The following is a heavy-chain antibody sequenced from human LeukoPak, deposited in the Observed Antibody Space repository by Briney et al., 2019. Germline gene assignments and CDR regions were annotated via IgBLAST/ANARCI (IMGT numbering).Heavy chain of an antibody. Sequence: ASVKVSCKASGYTFTGYYMHWVRQAPGQGLEWMGWNNPNSGGTNYAQKFQGRVTMTRDTSISTAYMELSRLRSDDTAVYYCATVSYYDYVWGSYSYFDYWGQGTLVTVSS. D-gene: IGHD3-16*01. J-gene: IGHJ4*02. CDR1: GYTFTGYY. CDR3: ATVSYYDYVWGSYSYFDY. CDR2: NNPNSGGT. V-gene: IGHV1-2*02.